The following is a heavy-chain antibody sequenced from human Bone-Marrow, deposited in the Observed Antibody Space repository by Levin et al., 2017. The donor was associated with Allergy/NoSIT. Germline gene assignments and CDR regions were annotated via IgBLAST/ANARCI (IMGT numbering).Heavy chain of an antibody. D-gene: IGHD3-10*01. V-gene: IGHV3-23*01. J-gene: IGHJ5*02. CDR3: AKGNRYYYGSGTRERPNWFDP. CDR2: ISGSGGST. Sequence: PGGSLRLSCAASGFTFSSYAMSWVRQAPGKGLEWVSAISGSGGSTYYADSVKGRFTISRDNSKNTLYLQMNSLRAEDTAVYYCAKGNRYYYGSGTRERPNWFDPWGQGTLVTVSS. CDR1: GFTFSSYA.